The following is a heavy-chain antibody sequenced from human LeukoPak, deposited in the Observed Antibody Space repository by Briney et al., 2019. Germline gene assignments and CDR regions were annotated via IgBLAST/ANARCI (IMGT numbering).Heavy chain of an antibody. Sequence: WGSLRLSCAASGFTFSSYAMHWVRQAPGKGLEWVAVISYDGSNKYYADSVKGRFTFSRDNSKNTLYLQMSSLRAEDTAVYYCAKDRNPGRTTVTLFDYWGQGALVIVSS. CDR2: ISYDGSNK. D-gene: IGHD4-17*01. V-gene: IGHV3-30-3*01. CDR3: AKDRNPGRTTVTLFDY. CDR1: GFTFSSYA. J-gene: IGHJ4*02.